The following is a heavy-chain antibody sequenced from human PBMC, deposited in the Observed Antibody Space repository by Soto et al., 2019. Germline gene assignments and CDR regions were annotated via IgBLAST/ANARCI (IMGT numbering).Heavy chain of an antibody. Sequence: GGSLRLSCEASGFSFSGSAMHWVRQASGKGLEWVGRIRSKANSYATAYAASVKGRFTISRDDSKNTAYLQMNSLKTEDTAVYYCTRRADYGDYVDYWGQGTLVTVSS. CDR1: GFSFSGSA. V-gene: IGHV3-73*01. CDR3: TRRADYGDYVDY. CDR2: IRSKANSYAT. J-gene: IGHJ4*02. D-gene: IGHD4-17*01.